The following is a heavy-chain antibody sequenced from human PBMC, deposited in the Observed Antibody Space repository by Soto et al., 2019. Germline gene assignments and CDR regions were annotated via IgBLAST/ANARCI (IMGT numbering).Heavy chain of an antibody. J-gene: IGHJ3*02. V-gene: IGHV5-51*01. CDR3: ATFGRWLGSGYAFDI. CDR2: IYPGDSDT. CDR1: GYSFTSYW. Sequence: GESLKISCKGSGYSFTSYWIGWVRQMPGKGLEWMGIIYPGDSDTRYSPSFQGQVTISADKSISTAYLQWSSLKASDTAMYYCATFGRWLGSGYAFDIWGQGTMVTVSS. D-gene: IGHD3-10*01.